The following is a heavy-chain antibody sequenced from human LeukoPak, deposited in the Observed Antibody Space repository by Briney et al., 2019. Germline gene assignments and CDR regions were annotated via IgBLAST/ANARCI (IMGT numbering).Heavy chain of an antibody. CDR1: GYTFNSYY. J-gene: IGHJ5*02. CDR2: INPSGSTT. CDR3: ARDLSSCWFDP. Sequence: GPSVKVSCKASGYTFNSYYMHWVRQAPGQGLEWMGIINPSGSTTSYAQKFQGRVTMTRDTSTTTVYMELSSLRSEDTAVYYCARDLSSCWFDPWAQGTLVTVSS. D-gene: IGHD6-13*01. V-gene: IGHV1-46*02.